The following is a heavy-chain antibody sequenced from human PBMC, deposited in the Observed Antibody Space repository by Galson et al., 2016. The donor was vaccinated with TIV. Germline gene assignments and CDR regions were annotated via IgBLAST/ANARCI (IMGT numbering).Heavy chain of an antibody. D-gene: IGHD3-9*01. J-gene: IGHJ4*02. CDR1: GYTFTDYY. CDR3: ARGSRSPHFDWLSPDH. V-gene: IGHV1-2*02. Sequence: SVKVSCKASGYTFTDYYMHWVRQAPGQGLEWMGWINPNSGGANYAQKLQGSVTMTRDTSFSTAYLELNWLTSDDTAVYYCARGSRSPHFDWLSPDHWGQGTLVTVSS. CDR2: INPNSGGA.